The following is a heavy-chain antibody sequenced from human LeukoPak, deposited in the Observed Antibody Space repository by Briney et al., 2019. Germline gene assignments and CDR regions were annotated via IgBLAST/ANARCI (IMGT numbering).Heavy chain of an antibody. J-gene: IGHJ4*02. CDR2: INHSGST. V-gene: IGHV4-34*01. CDR1: GFTFSSYA. D-gene: IGHD1-7*01. CDR3: ARGRLNGFRLELFGGDDY. Sequence: PGGSLRLSCAASGFTFSSYAMSWIRQPPGKGLEWIGEINHSGSTNYNPSLKSRVTISVDTSKNQFSLKLSSVTAADTAVYYCARGRLNGFRLELFGGDDYWGQGTLVTVSS.